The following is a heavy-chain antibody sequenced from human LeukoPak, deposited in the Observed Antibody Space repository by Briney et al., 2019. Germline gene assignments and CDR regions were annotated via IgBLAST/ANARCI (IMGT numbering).Heavy chain of an antibody. J-gene: IGHJ5*02. V-gene: IGHV1-18*01. Sequence: GASVKVSCKASGYTFFSYGITWVRQAPGQGHEWMGWISAYNANTNYARELQGRVTMTTDTSTSTAYMELRSLRSDDTAVYYCARVSFNGDSNWFDPWGQGTLVTVSS. CDR2: ISAYNANT. D-gene: IGHD4-17*01. CDR1: GYTFFSYG. CDR3: ARVSFNGDSNWFDP.